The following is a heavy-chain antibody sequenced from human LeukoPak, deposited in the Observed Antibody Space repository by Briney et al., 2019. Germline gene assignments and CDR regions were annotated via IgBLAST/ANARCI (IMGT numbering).Heavy chain of an antibody. D-gene: IGHD3-10*01. J-gene: IGHJ6*03. CDR2: IYYSGST. CDR1: GGSISSGDYY. Sequence: SETLSLTCTVSGGSISSGDYYWSWIRQPSGKGLERIGYIYYSGSTYYNPSLKSRVTISVDTSKNQFSLKPSSVTAADTAVYYCARDHRYYGSGSYGFYYYYMDVWGKGTTVTVSS. V-gene: IGHV4-30-4*08. CDR3: ARDHRYYGSGSYGFYYYYMDV.